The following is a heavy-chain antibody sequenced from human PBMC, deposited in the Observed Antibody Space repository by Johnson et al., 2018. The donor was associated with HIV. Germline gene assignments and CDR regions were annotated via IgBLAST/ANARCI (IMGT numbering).Heavy chain of an antibody. Sequence: QVQLVESGGGVVQPGGSLRLSCAASGFTFSTYGMHWVRQAPGKGLEWVSGISWNSGSIGYADSVKGRFTISRDNAKNSLYLQMNSLRAEDTAVYYCARSATGTTADALDIGGQGKMVTVSS. D-gene: IGHD1-7*01. CDR3: ARSATGTTADALDI. J-gene: IGHJ3*02. CDR1: GFTFSTYG. CDR2: ISWNSGSI. V-gene: IGHV3-NL1*01.